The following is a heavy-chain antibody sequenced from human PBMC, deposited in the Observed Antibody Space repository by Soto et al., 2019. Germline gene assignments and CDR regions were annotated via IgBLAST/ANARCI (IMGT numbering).Heavy chain of an antibody. CDR1: GYTFTSYA. CDR2: INAGNDNT. J-gene: IGHJ4*02. Sequence: ASVKVSCKASGYTFTSYAMHWVRQPPGQRLEWMGWINAGNDNTKYSQKFQGRVTITRDTSASTAYMELSSLRSEDTAVYYCARSEYTSGWTGYWGQGTLVTVSS. D-gene: IGHD6-19*01. CDR3: ARSEYTSGWTGY. V-gene: IGHV1-3*01.